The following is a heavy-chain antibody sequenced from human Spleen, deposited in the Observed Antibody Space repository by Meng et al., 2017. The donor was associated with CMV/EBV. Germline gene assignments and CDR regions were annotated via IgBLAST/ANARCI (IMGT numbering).Heavy chain of an antibody. CDR1: WGSFRVSY. J-gene: IGHJ4*02. CDR2: INHSGST. CDR3: ARGHVVRGVFDY. D-gene: IGHD3-10*01. Sequence: CAAYWGSFRVSYWSLIRQPPGKGLEWIGEINHSGSTNYNPTLKSRVTMSVDTSKNQFSLKLSSVTAADTAVYYCARGHVVRGVFDYWGQGTLVTVSS. V-gene: IGHV4-34*01.